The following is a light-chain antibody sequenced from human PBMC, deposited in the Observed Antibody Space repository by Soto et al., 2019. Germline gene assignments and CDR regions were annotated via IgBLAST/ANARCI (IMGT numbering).Light chain of an antibody. CDR2: EVS. Sequence: QSALTQPPSASGSPGQSVTIPCTGTSSDVGGYNSVSWYQQHPGKVPKLMIYEVSKRPSGVPDRFSGSKSVNTASLTVSGLHAEDEADYYCSSYAGSNNLVFGGGTKLTVL. CDR1: SSDVGGYNS. V-gene: IGLV2-8*01. J-gene: IGLJ2*01. CDR3: SSYAGSNNLV.